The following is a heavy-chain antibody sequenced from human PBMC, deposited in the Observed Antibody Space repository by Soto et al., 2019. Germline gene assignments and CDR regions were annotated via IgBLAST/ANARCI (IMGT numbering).Heavy chain of an antibody. Sequence: PSETLSLTCTVSGGSISSYYWSWIRQPPGKGLEWIGYIYYSGSTNYNPSLKSRVTISVDTSKNQFSLKLSSVTAADTAVYYCAREQFWSGYGAGYMDVWGKGTTVTVS. CDR2: IYYSGST. J-gene: IGHJ6*03. CDR1: GGSISSYY. CDR3: AREQFWSGYGAGYMDV. V-gene: IGHV4-59*01. D-gene: IGHD3-3*02.